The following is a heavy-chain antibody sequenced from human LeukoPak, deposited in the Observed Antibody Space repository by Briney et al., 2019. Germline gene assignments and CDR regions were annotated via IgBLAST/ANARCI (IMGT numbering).Heavy chain of an antibody. Sequence: GGSLRLSCTGSGFIFGDYAMNWVRQAPGKGLEWVGVIRSKAYGGTAEYSASVKGRFTISRDDSKSIAYLQMSSLKTEDTAVYYCARAGYSSGMYYFDYWGQGTLVTVPS. J-gene: IGHJ4*02. CDR1: GFIFGDYA. V-gene: IGHV3-49*04. CDR3: ARAGYSSGMYYFDY. D-gene: IGHD6-19*01. CDR2: IRSKAYGGTA.